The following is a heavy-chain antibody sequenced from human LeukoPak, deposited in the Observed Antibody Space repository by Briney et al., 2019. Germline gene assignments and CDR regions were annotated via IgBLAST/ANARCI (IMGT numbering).Heavy chain of an antibody. D-gene: IGHD6-19*01. CDR1: GYTFTDYY. Sequence: ASVKVSCKASGYTFTDYYIHCVRQAPGQGLEWMGWINPNSGDTNYAQKFQGRVTMTSDTSISTAYMELSSLRSDDTAIYYCARRPHSSGWSSSITLFEHWGQETLVTVSS. V-gene: IGHV1-2*02. CDR2: INPNSGDT. J-gene: IGHJ4*02. CDR3: ARRPHSSGWSSSITLFEH.